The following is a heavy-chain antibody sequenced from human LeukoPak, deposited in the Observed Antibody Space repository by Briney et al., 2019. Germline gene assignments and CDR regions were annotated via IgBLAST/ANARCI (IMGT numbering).Heavy chain of an antibody. V-gene: IGHV3-48*02. CDR3: ARGCSSTSCYSSVAGSVVDY. Sequence: GGSLRLSCAASGFTFSSYAMNWVRRAPGKGLEWVSYISSSSSTIYYADSVKGRFTISRDNAKNSLYLQMNSLRDEDTAVYYCARGCSSTSCYSSVAGSVVDYWGQGTLVTVSS. J-gene: IGHJ4*02. CDR2: ISSSSSTI. CDR1: GFTFSSYA. D-gene: IGHD2-2*01.